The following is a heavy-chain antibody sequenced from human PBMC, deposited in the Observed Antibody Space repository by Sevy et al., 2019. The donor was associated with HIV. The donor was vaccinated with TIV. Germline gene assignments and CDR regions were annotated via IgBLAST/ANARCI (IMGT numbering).Heavy chain of an antibody. CDR1: GFTFGDYA. Sequence: GGSLRLSCSASGFTFGDYAMSWFRQAPGKGLEWVGFIRGKAYGGTREYAASVKGRFTISRDDSKSIAYLQMNSLKTEDTAVYYCTRDDQYYDILTGYHPPFFDYWGQGTLVTVSS. CDR2: IRGKAYGGTR. J-gene: IGHJ4*02. V-gene: IGHV3-49*03. D-gene: IGHD3-9*01. CDR3: TRDDQYYDILTGYHPPFFDY.